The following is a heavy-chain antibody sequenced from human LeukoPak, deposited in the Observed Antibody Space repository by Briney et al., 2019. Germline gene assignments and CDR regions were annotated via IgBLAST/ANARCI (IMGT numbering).Heavy chain of an antibody. J-gene: IGHJ6*04. CDR1: GFTVSSNY. V-gene: IGHV3-53*01. D-gene: IGHD3-9*01. CDR3: ASSRRDILAGYPGSYGMDV. CDR2: IYRGTYT. Sequence: PGGSLRLSCAASGFTVSSNYMSWVRQAPGKGLAWVSVIYRGTYTDYADSVKGRFTISRDNSKNTVYLQMNSLRAEDTAVYYCASSRRDILAGYPGSYGMDVWGKGTTVTVSS.